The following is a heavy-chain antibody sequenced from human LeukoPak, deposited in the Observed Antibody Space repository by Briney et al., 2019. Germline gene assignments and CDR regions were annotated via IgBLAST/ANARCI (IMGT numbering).Heavy chain of an antibody. Sequence: ASVKVSCKASGYTFTGYYMHWVRQAPGQGLEWMGWINPNSGGTNYAQKFQGRVTMTRDTSISTAYMELSRLRSDDTAVYYCARGTVTVTSSYYFDYWGQGTLVTVSS. D-gene: IGHD4-11*01. CDR1: GYTFTGYY. CDR2: INPNSGGT. CDR3: ARGTVTVTSSYYFDY. V-gene: IGHV1-2*02. J-gene: IGHJ4*02.